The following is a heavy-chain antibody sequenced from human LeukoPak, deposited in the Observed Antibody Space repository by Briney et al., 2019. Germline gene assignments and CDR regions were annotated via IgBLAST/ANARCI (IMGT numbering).Heavy chain of an antibody. CDR1: GGSISSSSYY. CDR2: IYYSGNT. J-gene: IGHJ3*02. D-gene: IGHD6-19*01. V-gene: IGHV4-39*07. Sequence: SETLSLTCTVSGGSISSSSYYWGWIRQPPGRGLEWIGNIYYSGNTYYNPSLKSRVTISVDTSKKQFSLKLSSVTAADTAVYYCARGMDLTAVAGTVAFDIWGQGTMVTVSS. CDR3: ARGMDLTAVAGTVAFDI.